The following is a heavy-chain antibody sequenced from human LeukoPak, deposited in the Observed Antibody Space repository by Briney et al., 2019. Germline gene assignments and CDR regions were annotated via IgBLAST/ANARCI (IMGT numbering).Heavy chain of an antibody. D-gene: IGHD6-19*01. J-gene: IGHJ4*02. CDR1: GGTFSSYA. CDR2: ISYDGGNK. Sequence: SCKASGGTFSSYAMHWVRQAPGKGLEWVAVISYDGGNKYYADSVKGRFTISRDNSKNTLYLQMNSLRAEDTAVYYCASAIAVAGTGGYFDYWGQGTLVTVSS. CDR3: ASAIAVAGTGGYFDY. V-gene: IGHV3-30-3*01.